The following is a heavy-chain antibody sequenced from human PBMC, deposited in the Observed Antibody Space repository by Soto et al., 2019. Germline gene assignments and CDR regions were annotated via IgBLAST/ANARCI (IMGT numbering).Heavy chain of an antibody. CDR3: ARERITMIGGYYYYGMDV. CDR2: INPSGGST. Sequence: RASVKVSCKASGYTFTSYYMHWVRQAPGQGLEWMGIINPSGGSTSYAQKFQGRVTMTRDTSTSTVYMELSSLRSEDTAVYYCARERITMIGGYYYYGMDVWGQGTTVTVSS. J-gene: IGHJ6*02. D-gene: IGHD3-22*01. V-gene: IGHV1-46*01. CDR1: GYTFTSYY.